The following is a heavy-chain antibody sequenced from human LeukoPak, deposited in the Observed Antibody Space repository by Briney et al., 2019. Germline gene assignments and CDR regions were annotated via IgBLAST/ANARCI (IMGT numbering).Heavy chain of an antibody. CDR2: IYTSGST. D-gene: IGHD2-2*02. CDR3: ARGWDCSSTSCYKARPFDY. CDR1: GASISSGSYY. V-gene: IGHV4-61*02. J-gene: IGHJ4*02. Sequence: PSETLSLTCTVSGASISSGSYYWSWIRQPAGKGLEWIGRIYTSGSTTYNPSLKSRVTISVDTSKNQFSLKLSSVTAADTAVYYCARGWDCSSTSCYKARPFDYWGQGTLVTVSS.